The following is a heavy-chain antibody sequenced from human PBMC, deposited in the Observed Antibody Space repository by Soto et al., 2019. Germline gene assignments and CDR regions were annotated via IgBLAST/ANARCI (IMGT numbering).Heavy chain of an antibody. CDR2: INSDGSST. V-gene: IGHV3-74*01. J-gene: IGHJ6*02. D-gene: IGHD6-13*01. CDR1: GFTFSSYW. CDR3: ARESSGPWYGPSYYSYYGRDG. Sequence: GGSLRLSCAASGFTFSSYWMHWVRQAPGKGLVWVSRINSDGSSTSYADSVKGRFTISRDNAKNTLYLQMSSLRAEDTAVYYCARESSGPWYGPSYYSYYGRDGWGQGTTVTVAS.